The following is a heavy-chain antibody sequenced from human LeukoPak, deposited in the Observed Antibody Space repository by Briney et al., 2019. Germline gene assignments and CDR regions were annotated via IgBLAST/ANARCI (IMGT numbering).Heavy chain of an antibody. J-gene: IGHJ4*02. CDR2: ISRSVGT. CDR3: ARLSSNGATYFDY. V-gene: IGHV4-39*01. D-gene: IGHD6-13*01. CDR1: GGSISSTSFY. Sequence: PSETLSLTCTVSGGSISSTSFYWGWIRQPPGKELEWIGKISRSVGTHYNPSLKSRVTISIDMSKNQFSLKLNAVTAADTAVYYCARLSSNGATYFDYRGQGTLVTVSS.